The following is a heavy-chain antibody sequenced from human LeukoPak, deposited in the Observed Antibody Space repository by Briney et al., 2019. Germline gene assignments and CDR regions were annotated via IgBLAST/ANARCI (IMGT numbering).Heavy chain of an antibody. Sequence: QSGGPLRLSCAASGFTLSNYWMSWVRQAPGKGLEGVANIKEDGSEKYYVDSVKGRFTICRDNARNSLYLQMNRLRAEDTAVYYCASGRQLGYWGQGTLVTVSS. CDR2: IKEDGSEK. CDR1: GFTLSNYW. D-gene: IGHD6-13*01. CDR3: ASGRQLGY. V-gene: IGHV3-7*01. J-gene: IGHJ4*02.